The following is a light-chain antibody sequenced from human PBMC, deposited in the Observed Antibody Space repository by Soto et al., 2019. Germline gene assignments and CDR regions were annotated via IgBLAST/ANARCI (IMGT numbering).Light chain of an antibody. J-gene: IGKJ1*01. CDR2: DVS. Sequence: DLQLTQSPSTLSASIGERVTITCRASPTGSNWLAWYQQNPGKAPKLLIYDVSNLESGVPSRFNGSKSGTALSLSISSLHPSAFESYYCQQHDGYYWTFGQGTKVEMK. CDR3: QQHDGYYWT. CDR1: PTGSNW. V-gene: IGKV1-5*01.